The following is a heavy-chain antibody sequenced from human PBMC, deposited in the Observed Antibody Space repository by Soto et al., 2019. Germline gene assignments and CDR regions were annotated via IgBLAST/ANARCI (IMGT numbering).Heavy chain of an antibody. CDR3: ARGHLAVAVSPRFAP. CDR1: GLSITDSEMG. V-gene: IGHV2-26*01. Sequence: QVTLKESGLVLVKPTETLTLRCTVSGLSITDSEMGVSWIRQPPGQPLEWLAHIDSSGEKSYRTFLKSRLAPSNDPSKSQIVLTMTNMDPADTAPYYCARGHLAVAVSPRFAPWGQGIPVPVSS. J-gene: IGHJ5*02. CDR2: IDSSGEK.